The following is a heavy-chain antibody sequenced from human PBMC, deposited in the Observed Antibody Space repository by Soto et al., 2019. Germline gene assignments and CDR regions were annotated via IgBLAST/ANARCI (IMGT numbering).Heavy chain of an antibody. CDR1: GGSITSSSYY. CDR3: ATQEVGGSYVYTFDP. CDR2: IYYSGST. J-gene: IGHJ5*02. Sequence: QLHLRESGPGLVKPSETLSLTCTVSGGSITSSSYYWGWIRQPPGKGLEWIGSIYYSGSTYYNPSLKIRVTISVDTSKNQLSLKLSAETAADTAVYYCATQEVGGSYVYTFDPWGQGTLVTVSS. D-gene: IGHD2-15*01. V-gene: IGHV4-39*01.